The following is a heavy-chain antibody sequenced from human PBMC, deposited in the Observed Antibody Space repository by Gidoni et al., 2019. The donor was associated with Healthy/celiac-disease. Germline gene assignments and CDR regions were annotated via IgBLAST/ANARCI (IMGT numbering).Heavy chain of an antibody. CDR1: GFHFSSYW. J-gene: IGHJ4*02. V-gene: IGHV3-7*04. D-gene: IGHD2-15*01. Sequence: EVQLVASGGGLVQPGGSLRLSCPASGFHFSSYWMSWVRQAPGKGLAWGANIKQDGSEKYYVDSVKGRFTISRDNAKNSLYLQMKSLRAEETAVYYCARRNIVVVVAASPYFDYWGQGTLVTVSS. CDR3: ARRNIVVVVAASPYFDY. CDR2: IKQDGSEK.